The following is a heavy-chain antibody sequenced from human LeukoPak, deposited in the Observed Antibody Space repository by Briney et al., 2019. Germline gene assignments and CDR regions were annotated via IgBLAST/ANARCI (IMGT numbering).Heavy chain of an antibody. Sequence: GGSLRLSCAASGFTFSSYSMNWVRQAPGKGLKWVSSISSSSSYIYYADSVKGRFTISRDNAKNSLYLQMNSLRAEDTAVYYCARASIAARTDLGYWGQGTLVTVSS. CDR2: ISSSSSYI. CDR3: ARASIAARTDLGY. D-gene: IGHD6-6*01. CDR1: GFTFSSYS. V-gene: IGHV3-21*01. J-gene: IGHJ4*02.